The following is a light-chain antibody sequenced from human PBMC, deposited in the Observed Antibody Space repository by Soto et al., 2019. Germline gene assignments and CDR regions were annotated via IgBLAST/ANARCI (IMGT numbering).Light chain of an antibody. V-gene: IGKV3-11*01. CDR2: DAS. CDR3: QQRSNWPPEVT. CDR1: QSVSTY. Sequence: EIVLTQSPATLSLSPGERATLPCRASQSVSTYLAWYRQKPGQAPRLLIYDASNRATGIPARFSGSGSGTDFTLTISSLEPEDFALYYCQQRSNWPPEVTFGQGTRLEVK. J-gene: IGKJ5*01.